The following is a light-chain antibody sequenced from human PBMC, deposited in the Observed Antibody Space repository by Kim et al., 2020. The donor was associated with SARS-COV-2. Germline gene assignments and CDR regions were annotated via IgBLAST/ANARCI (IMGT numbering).Light chain of an antibody. CDR3: QVWDVGHPV. CDR2: YDS. CDR1: NIGSKG. Sequence: SYELTQPPSVSVAPGQTARITCGGNNIGSKGVHWCQQKPGQAPVLVIYYDSDRPSGIPERFSCYKSGNTATLTISRVEAGDAADYFCQVWDVGHPV. J-gene: IGLJ7*01. V-gene: IGLV3-21*04.